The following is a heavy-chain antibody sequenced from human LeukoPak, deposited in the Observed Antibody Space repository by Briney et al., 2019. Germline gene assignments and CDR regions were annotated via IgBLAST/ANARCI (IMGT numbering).Heavy chain of an antibody. D-gene: IGHD3-22*01. J-gene: IGHJ3*02. Sequence: PGGSPRLSCAASGFTFSSYSMNWVRQAPGKGLEGVSYISSSSSTIYYADSVKGRFTIPRDNAKSSLYLQMKSLRADDTAVYYCARALRGMIVVVYPSGAFDIWGQGTMVTVSS. V-gene: IGHV3-48*04. CDR1: GFTFSSYS. CDR3: ARALRGMIVVVYPSGAFDI. CDR2: ISSSSSTI.